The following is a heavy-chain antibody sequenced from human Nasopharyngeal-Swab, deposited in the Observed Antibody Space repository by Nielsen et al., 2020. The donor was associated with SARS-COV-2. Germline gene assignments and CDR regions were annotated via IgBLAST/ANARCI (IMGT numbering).Heavy chain of an antibody. Sequence: GGSLRLSCAASGFTFSGYGIHWVRQAPGKGLEWVAVTSSDGSENYYADSLKGRFTISRDNSKNTLYLQMNSLRAEDTAVYYCAQTSIGMATIRGVLPYWGQGTLVTVSS. CDR1: GFTFSGYG. J-gene: IGHJ4*02. CDR3: AQTSIGMATIRGVLPY. CDR2: TSSDGSEN. V-gene: IGHV3-30*03. D-gene: IGHD5-24*01.